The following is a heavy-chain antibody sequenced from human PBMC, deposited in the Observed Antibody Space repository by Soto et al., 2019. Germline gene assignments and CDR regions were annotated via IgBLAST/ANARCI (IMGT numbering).Heavy chain of an antibody. CDR2: IYYSGNT. CDR3: ARVVHSSSWSHFDY. CDR1: GGSISSYY. J-gene: IGHJ4*02. V-gene: IGHV4-59*01. D-gene: IGHD6-13*01. Sequence: QVQLQESGPGLVKPSETLSLTCTVSGGSISSYYWSWIRQPPGKGLEWIGYIYYSGNTNYNPSLKSRVTISVDTSKNQFSLKLSSVTAADTAVYYCARVVHSSSWSHFDYWGQGTLVTVSS.